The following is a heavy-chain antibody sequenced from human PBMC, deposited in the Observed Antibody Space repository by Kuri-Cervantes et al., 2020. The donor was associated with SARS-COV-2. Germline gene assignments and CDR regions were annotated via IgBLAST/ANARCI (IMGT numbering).Heavy chain of an antibody. CDR3: ASLGDAGDLSPPFDY. V-gene: IGHV1-69*13. Sequence: SVKVSCKASGGTFSSYAISWVRQAPGQGLDWMGGIIPIFGTANYAQKFQGRVTITADESTSTAYMELSSLRSEDTAVYYCASLGDAGDLSPPFDYWGQGTLVTVSS. J-gene: IGHJ4*02. CDR2: IIPIFGTA. CDR1: GGTFSSYA. D-gene: IGHD3-16*01.